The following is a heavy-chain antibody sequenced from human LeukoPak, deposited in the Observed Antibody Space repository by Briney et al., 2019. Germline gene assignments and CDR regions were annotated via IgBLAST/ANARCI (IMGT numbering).Heavy chain of an antibody. CDR3: AKEGVGHSYGYYFDY. Sequence: GGSLRLSCAASGFTFSSYAMSWVRQAPGKGLEWVSVISGSGGSTYYADSVKGRFTISRDNSKNALYQQMNSLRAEDTAVYYCAKEGVGHSYGYYFDYWGQGTLVTVSS. CDR2: ISGSGGST. J-gene: IGHJ4*02. D-gene: IGHD3-16*02. CDR1: GFTFSSYA. V-gene: IGHV3-23*01.